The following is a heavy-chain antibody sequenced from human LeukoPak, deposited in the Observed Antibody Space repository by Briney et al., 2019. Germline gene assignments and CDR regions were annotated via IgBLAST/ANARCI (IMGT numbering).Heavy chain of an antibody. V-gene: IGHV4-59*12. CDR3: ASTGYSYADDAFDI. Sequence: SETLSLTCTVSGGSISSYYWSWIRQPPGKGLEWIGYIYYSGSTNYNPSLKSRVTISVDTSKNQFSLKLSSVTAADTAVYYCASTGYSYADDAFDIWGQGTMVTVSS. D-gene: IGHD5-18*01. CDR1: GGSISSYY. CDR2: IYYSGST. J-gene: IGHJ3*02.